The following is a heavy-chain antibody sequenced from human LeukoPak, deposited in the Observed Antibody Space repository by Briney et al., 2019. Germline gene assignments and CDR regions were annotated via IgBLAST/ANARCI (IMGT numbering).Heavy chain of an antibody. J-gene: IGHJ4*02. CDR3: GRSVRAAGKSPGFDF. CDR2: IDVSATDT. D-gene: IGHD6-13*01. CDR1: GYTFTGYH. Sequence: GGSLRLSCGDSGYTFTGYHMNWVRQAPGKGLEWVSTIDVSATDTYYPDSVKGRFTISRDDSKNMLYLQMNSLRGEDTAVYYCGRSVRAAGKSPGFDFWGPGSLVTVSP. V-gene: IGHV3-23*05.